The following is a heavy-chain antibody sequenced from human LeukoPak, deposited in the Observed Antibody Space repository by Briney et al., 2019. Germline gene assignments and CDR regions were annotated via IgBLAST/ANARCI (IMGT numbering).Heavy chain of an antibody. CDR3: ARVGYSYGYLDY. D-gene: IGHD5-18*01. CDR1: GGTFSSYA. CDR2: IIPIFGTA. J-gene: IGHJ4*02. Sequence: ASVKVSCKASGGTFSSYAISWVRQAPGQGLEWMGRIIPIFGTANYAQKFQGRVTITTDESTSTAYMELSSLRSEDTGVYYCARVGYSYGYLDYWGQGTLVTVSS. V-gene: IGHV1-69*05.